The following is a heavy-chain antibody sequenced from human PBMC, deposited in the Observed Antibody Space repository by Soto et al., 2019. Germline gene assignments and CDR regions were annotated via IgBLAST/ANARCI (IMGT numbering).Heavy chain of an antibody. CDR1: GGSIRSGDCY. CDR3: ARTHYSDRSGTDY. J-gene: IGHJ4*02. CDR2: IYYSGST. V-gene: IGHV4-30-4*01. D-gene: IGHD3-22*01. Sequence: SETLSLTCTVSGGSIRSGDCYWSWIRQPPGKGLEWIGYIYYSGSTYYNPSLKSRVTISLDTSKNQFSLNLSSVTAADTAVYYCARTHYSDRSGTDYWGQGTLVTVSS.